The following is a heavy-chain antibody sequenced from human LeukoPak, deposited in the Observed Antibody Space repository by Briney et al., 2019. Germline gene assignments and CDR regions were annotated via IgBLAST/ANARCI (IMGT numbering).Heavy chain of an antibody. CDR3: ATAPSGSYVDY. D-gene: IGHD1-26*01. CDR1: GYTLTELS. Sequence: ASVTVSFTVSGYTLTELSMHWVRHAPGKGLEWMGGFDPEDGETIYAQKFQGRVTVTEDTSTDTAYMELSSLRSEDTAVYYCATAPSGSYVDYWGQGTLVTVSS. CDR2: FDPEDGET. J-gene: IGHJ4*02. V-gene: IGHV1-24*01.